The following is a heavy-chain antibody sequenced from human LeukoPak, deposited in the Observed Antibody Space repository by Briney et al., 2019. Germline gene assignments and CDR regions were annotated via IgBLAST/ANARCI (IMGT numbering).Heavy chain of an antibody. V-gene: IGHV3-49*04. D-gene: IGHD5-12*01. CDR1: GFTFGDYA. Sequence: GGSLRLSCTASGFTFGDYAMTWVRQAPGKGLEWVGFIRGKAYGGTTEFAASVKGRFTISRDDSKSIAYLQMNSLKTEDTAVYYCTTYDPSNYYGMDVWGQGTTVTVS. CDR2: IRGKAYGGTT. CDR3: TTYDPSNYYGMDV. J-gene: IGHJ6*02.